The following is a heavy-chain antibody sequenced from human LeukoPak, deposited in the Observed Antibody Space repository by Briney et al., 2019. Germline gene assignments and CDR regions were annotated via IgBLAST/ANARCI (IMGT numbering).Heavy chain of an antibody. Sequence: GGSLRLSCAASAFTFSNAWMNWVRQAPGKGLEWVGRIKSKTDGGTTDYAAPVKGRFTILRDDSKNTLYLQMNSLKTEDTAVYYCTTEERVSSGYCSGGSCYIDYWGQGTLVTVSS. CDR3: TTEERVSSGYCSGGSCYIDY. V-gene: IGHV3-15*01. J-gene: IGHJ4*02. CDR2: IKSKTDGGTT. D-gene: IGHD2-15*01. CDR1: AFTFSNAW.